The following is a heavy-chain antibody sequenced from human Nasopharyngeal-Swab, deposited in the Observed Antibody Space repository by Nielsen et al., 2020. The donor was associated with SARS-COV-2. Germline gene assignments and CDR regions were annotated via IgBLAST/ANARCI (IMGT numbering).Heavy chain of an antibody. Sequence: SLKISCAASGFTFDDYAVHWVRRAQGKGREWVSGISWNSGTIGYADSVKGRFTISRDNAKNTLYLQITSLIPEDTAFYYCAKERGDGTSWYYFDYWGQGTLVSVSS. CDR1: GFTFDDYA. CDR3: AKERGDGTSWYYFDY. D-gene: IGHD5-24*01. J-gene: IGHJ4*02. CDR2: ISWNSGTI. V-gene: IGHV3-9*01.